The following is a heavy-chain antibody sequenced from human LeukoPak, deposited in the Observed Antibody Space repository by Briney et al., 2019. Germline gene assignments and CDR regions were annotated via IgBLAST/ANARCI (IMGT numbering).Heavy chain of an antibody. Sequence: PGGSLRLSCAASGFTFKRNAMNWVRQAPGKGLEWVSDISGSGGTTNYADSAKGRFTISRDNSKNTLYLQMNSLRAEDTAVYYCAKASDGHTTFDYWGQGTLVTVSS. V-gene: IGHV3-23*01. CDR2: ISGSGGTT. CDR3: AKASDGHTTFDY. J-gene: IGHJ4*02. D-gene: IGHD1-1*01. CDR1: GFTFKRNA.